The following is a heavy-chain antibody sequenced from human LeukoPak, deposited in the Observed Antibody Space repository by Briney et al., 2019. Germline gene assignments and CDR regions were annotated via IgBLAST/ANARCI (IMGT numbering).Heavy chain of an antibody. CDR1: GGSISSSSYY. CDR2: IYYSGST. D-gene: IGHD3-9*01. Sequence: SETLSLTCTVSGGSISSSSYYWGWIRQPPGKGLEWIVSIYYSGSTYYNPSLKSRVTISVDTSKNQFSLKLSSVTAADTAVYYCARQIEGLRYFDWLYNWFDPWGQGTLVTVSS. CDR3: ARQIEGLRYFDWLYNWFDP. J-gene: IGHJ5*02. V-gene: IGHV4-39*01.